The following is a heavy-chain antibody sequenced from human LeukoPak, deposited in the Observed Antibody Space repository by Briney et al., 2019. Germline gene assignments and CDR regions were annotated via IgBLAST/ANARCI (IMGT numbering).Heavy chain of an antibody. V-gene: IGHV5-51*01. CDR1: GYSFTSYW. CDR3: ARHPSSHYYDSSGYYDWFDP. J-gene: IGHJ5*02. D-gene: IGHD3-22*01. Sequence: GESLKISCRGSGYSFTSYWIGWVRQMPGKGLEWMGIIYPGDSDTRNSPSFQGQVTISADKSISTAYLQWSSLKASDTAMHYCARHPSSHYYDSSGYYDWFDPWGQGTLVTVSS. CDR2: IYPGDSDT.